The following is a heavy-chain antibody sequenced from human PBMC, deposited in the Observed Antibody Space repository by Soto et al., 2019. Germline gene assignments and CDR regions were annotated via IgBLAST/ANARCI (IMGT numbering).Heavy chain of an antibody. Sequence: EVQLVESGGGLLQPGGSLTFSFTASGLTFSTSWMHWVRKAQGKGLVWVSRTKSDGRGTTYTDSVKGRFTISRDNAYNTLYLQMSNLRAEDTAVYYCARGGFDYGPGRMDVWGKGTTVIVSS. D-gene: IGHD3-10*01. J-gene: IGHJ6*04. CDR1: GLTFSTSW. CDR3: ARGGFDYGPGRMDV. CDR2: TKSDGRGT. V-gene: IGHV3-74*01.